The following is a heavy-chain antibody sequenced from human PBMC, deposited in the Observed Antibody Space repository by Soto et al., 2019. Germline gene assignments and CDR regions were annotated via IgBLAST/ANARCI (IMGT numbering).Heavy chain of an antibody. V-gene: IGHV3-74*03. Sequence: PDGSLRLSCAASGISLSGCWRNWHRQAPGKGLEWVSRIKSDGSGTTYADSVKGRFSISIDNAKNTVYLQMDSLRVEDTAVYYCAKISQQEPFDYWGQGTLVTVSS. CDR3: AKISQQEPFDY. J-gene: IGHJ4*02. CDR1: GISLSGCW. D-gene: IGHD6-13*01. CDR2: IKSDGSGT.